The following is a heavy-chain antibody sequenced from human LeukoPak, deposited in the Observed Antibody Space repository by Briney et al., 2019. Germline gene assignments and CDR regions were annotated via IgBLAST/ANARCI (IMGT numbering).Heavy chain of an antibody. CDR3: ARCYYGGNSEYFDY. CDR2: IYTSGST. V-gene: IGHV4-61*02. Sequence: SETLSLTCTVSGGSISSGSYYWSWIRQPAGKGLEWIGRIYTSGSTNYNPSLKSRVTISVDTSKNQFSLRLSSVTAADTAVYYCARCYYGGNSEYFDYWGQGTLVTVSS. CDR1: GGSISSGSYY. J-gene: IGHJ4*02. D-gene: IGHD4-23*01.